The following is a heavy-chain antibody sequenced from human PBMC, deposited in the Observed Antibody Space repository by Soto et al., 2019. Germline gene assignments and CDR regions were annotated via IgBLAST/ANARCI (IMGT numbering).Heavy chain of an antibody. CDR2: IYYSGST. J-gene: IGHJ4*02. D-gene: IGHD6-13*01. Sequence: PSETLSLTCTVSGGSVSSGSYYWSWIRQPPGKGLEWIGYIYYSGSTNYNPSLKSRVTISVDTSKNQFSLKLSSVTAADTAVYYCARESIAAAGAVDYWGQGTLVTVSS. CDR3: ARESIAAAGAVDY. CDR1: GGSVSSGSYY. V-gene: IGHV4-61*01.